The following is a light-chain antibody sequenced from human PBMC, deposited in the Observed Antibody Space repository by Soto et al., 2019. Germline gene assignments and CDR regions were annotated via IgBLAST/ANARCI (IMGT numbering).Light chain of an antibody. J-gene: IGLJ2*01. Sequence: QSALTQPRSVSGSPGQSVTISCTGTSSDVGGYNYVSWYQQHPGKAPKVMIYHVSRRPSGVPDRFSGSKSGNTASLTISGLQAEDEADYYCCSYAGSYTFVVFGGGTKLTVL. CDR3: CSYAGSYTFVV. V-gene: IGLV2-11*01. CDR2: HVS. CDR1: SSDVGGYNY.